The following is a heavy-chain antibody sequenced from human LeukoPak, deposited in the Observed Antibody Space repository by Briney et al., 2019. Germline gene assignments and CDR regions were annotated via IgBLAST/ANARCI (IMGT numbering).Heavy chain of an antibody. CDR1: GGSISSGDYY. J-gene: IGHJ2*01. CDR3: ARAHSSGWYTGGGYFDL. D-gene: IGHD6-19*01. CDR2: INYSGST. V-gene: IGHV4-61*08. Sequence: PSETLSLTCTVSGGSISSGDYYWSWIRQPPGKGLEWIGYINYSGSTNYNPSLKSRVTISVDMSKNRFSLKLSSVTAADTAVYYCARAHSSGWYTGGGYFDLGGRGPLVTVSS.